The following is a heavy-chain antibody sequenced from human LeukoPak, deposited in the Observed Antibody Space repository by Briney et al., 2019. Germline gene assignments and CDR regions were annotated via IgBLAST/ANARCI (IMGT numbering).Heavy chain of an antibody. CDR2: IYHSGST. J-gene: IGHJ4*02. CDR1: GGSISSSNW. D-gene: IGHD1-26*01. CDR3: ARGGGSYTGAYFDY. Sequence: SGILSLTCAVSGGSISSSNWWSWVRQPPGKGLEWIGEIYHSGSTNYNPSLKSRVTISVDTSKNQFSLKLSSVTAADTAVYYCARGGGSYTGAYFDYWGQGTLVTVSS. V-gene: IGHV4-4*02.